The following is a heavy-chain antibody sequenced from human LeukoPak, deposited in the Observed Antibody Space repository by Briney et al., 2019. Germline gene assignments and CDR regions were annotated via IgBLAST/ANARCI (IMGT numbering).Heavy chain of an antibody. CDR1: GFDFSDYY. V-gene: IGHV3-11*04. D-gene: IGHD1-1*01. J-gene: IGHJ5*02. Sequence: GGSLRLSCAASGFDFSDYYMSWIRQAPGKGLEWISNIKTTGLTTYYADSVKGRFTISRDNAKNSLFLQMNSLRAEDTAVYYCARDLSERKHNNWFDPWGQGTLVTVSS. CDR2: IKTTGLTT. CDR3: ARDLSERKHNNWFDP.